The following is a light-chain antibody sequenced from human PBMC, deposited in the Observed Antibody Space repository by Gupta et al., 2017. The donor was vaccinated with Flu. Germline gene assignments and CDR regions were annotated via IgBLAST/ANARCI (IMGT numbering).Light chain of an antibody. Sequence: QLVLTQSPSASASLGASVKLTCTLSSGHSSYAIEWHQQQPEKATRSLMKLNSDGSHSQGDGTPDRCSGCSSGAARYITTSRLQSEDAAYYYSQSWGTGTHVVFGGGTKLTVL. CDR1: SGHSSYA. J-gene: IGLJ2*01. CDR2: LNSDGSH. CDR3: QSWGTGTHVV. V-gene: IGLV4-69*01.